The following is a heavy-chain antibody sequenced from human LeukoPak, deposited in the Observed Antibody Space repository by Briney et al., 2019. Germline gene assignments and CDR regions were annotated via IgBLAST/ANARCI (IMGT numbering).Heavy chain of an antibody. D-gene: IGHD2-15*01. Sequence: SETLSLTCAVYGGSFSGYYWSWIRQPPGKGPEWIGEINHSGSTNYNPSLKSRVTISVDTSKNQFSLKLSSVTAADTAAYYCAVHCSGGSCYSYFDYWGQGTLVTVSS. CDR3: AVHCSGGSCYSYFDY. J-gene: IGHJ4*02. V-gene: IGHV4-34*01. CDR2: INHSGST. CDR1: GGSFSGYY.